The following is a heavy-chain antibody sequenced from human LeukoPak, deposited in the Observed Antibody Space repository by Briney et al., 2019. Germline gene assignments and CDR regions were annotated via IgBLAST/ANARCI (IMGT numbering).Heavy chain of an antibody. J-gene: IGHJ4*02. V-gene: IGHV1-2*02. CDR2: ISPNSGGT. CDR1: GYTFTGYY. D-gene: IGHD1-26*01. Sequence: ASVKVSCKASGYTFTGYYMHWVRQAPGQGLEWMGWISPNSGGTNYAQKFQGRVTMTRDTSISSAYMELSRLRSDDTAVYYCARGNTQLATTDYWGQGTLVTVSS. CDR3: ARGNTQLATTDY.